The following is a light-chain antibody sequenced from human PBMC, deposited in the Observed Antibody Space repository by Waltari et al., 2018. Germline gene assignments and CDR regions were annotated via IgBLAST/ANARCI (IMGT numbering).Light chain of an antibody. CDR1: QSISSD. J-gene: IGKJ4*01. CDR3: QQSYITPAT. V-gene: IGKV1-39*01. CDR2: AAS. Sequence: DIQMTQSPSSLSASVGDRVTITCRESQSISSDLSWYQHQPGKAPKRLIYAASTLQGGVPPRFSGSGSGTDFTLTIRSLQVEDSATYYCQQSYITPATFGGGTKVEIK.